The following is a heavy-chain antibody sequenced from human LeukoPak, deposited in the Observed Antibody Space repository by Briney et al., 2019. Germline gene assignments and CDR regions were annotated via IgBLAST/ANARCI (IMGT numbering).Heavy chain of an antibody. D-gene: IGHD6-13*01. CDR2: INPNSGGT. CDR1: GYTFTGYY. CDR3: ARVPRIAAAGTSFDY. Sequence: ASVKVSCKASGYTFTGYYMHWVRQAPGQGREWMGWINPNSGGTNYAQKFQGRVTMTRDTSISTAYMELSRLRSDDTAVYYCARVPRIAAAGTSFDYWGQGSLVTVSS. J-gene: IGHJ4*02. V-gene: IGHV1-2*02.